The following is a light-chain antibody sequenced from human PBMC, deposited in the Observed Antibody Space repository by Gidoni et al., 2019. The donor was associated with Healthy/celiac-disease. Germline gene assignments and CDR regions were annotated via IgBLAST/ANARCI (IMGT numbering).Light chain of an antibody. CDR3: QQRSNWPRT. J-gene: IGKJ4*01. Sequence: EIVLTQSPATLSLSPGERATLSCRASQSVSSYLAWYQQKPGQAPRLLIYDASNSATGIPARFSGSGSGTYFTLTISSREPEDFAFFYCQQRSNWPRTFGGGTKVEIK. CDR2: DAS. CDR1: QSVSSY. V-gene: IGKV3-11*01.